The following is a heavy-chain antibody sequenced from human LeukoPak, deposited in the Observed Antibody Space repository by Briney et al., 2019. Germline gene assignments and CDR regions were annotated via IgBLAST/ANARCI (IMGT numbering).Heavy chain of an antibody. J-gene: IGHJ4*02. Sequence: SETLSLTCTVSGGSISGDYWSWIRQPPGKGLEWIGYINYSGRTNYNPSLKSRLTISVDTSKNQSSLKLSTVRAADTAVYYCAMSDLPYHYGSGSTWGRRTRVTVS. CDR2: INYSGRT. D-gene: IGHD3-10*01. CDR3: AMSDLPYHYGSGST. CDR1: GGSISGDY. V-gene: IGHV4-59*01.